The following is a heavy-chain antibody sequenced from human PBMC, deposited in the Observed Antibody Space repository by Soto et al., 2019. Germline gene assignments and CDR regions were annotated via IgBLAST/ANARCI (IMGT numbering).Heavy chain of an antibody. Sequence: ASVKVSCKASGYTFTGYYMHWVQQAPGQGLEWMGWINPNSGGTNYAQKFQGWVTMTRDTSISTAYMELSRLRSDDTAVYYCARDCIAAAGTATYGMDVWGQGTTVTVSS. D-gene: IGHD6-13*01. CDR1: GYTFTGYY. J-gene: IGHJ6*02. V-gene: IGHV1-2*04. CDR3: ARDCIAAAGTATYGMDV. CDR2: INPNSGGT.